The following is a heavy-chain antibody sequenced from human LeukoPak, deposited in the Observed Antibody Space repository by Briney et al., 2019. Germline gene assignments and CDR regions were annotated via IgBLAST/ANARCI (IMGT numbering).Heavy chain of an antibody. CDR2: ISSSSSYI. J-gene: IGHJ4*02. V-gene: IGHV3-21*01. Sequence: GGSLRLSCAASGFTFSSYSMNWVRQAPGKGLEWVSSISSSSSYIYYADSVKGRFTISRNNAKNSLYLQMNSLRAEDTAVYYCARVTYGSGSQTFDYWGQGTLVTVSS. CDR1: GFTFSSYS. D-gene: IGHD3-10*01. CDR3: ARVTYGSGSQTFDY.